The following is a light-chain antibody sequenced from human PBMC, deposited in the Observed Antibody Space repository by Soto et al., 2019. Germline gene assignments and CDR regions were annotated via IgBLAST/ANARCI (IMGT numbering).Light chain of an antibody. CDR1: QSVSSI. J-gene: IGKJ1*01. Sequence: IVLTQSPRPLSLSSVERATLSCRARQSVSSIIGWYQQKGGQTPRLLIDGASTRATGIPARFSGSGSGTEFTPTISSLQSDDFAVYYCQQYNNSPLFGQGTKVAIK. CDR3: QQYNNSPL. CDR2: GAS. V-gene: IGKV3-15*01.